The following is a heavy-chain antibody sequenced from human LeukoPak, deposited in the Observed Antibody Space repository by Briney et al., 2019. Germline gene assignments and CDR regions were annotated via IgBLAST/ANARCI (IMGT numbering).Heavy chain of an antibody. CDR3: ARAAYGGYAVYFDY. CDR2: INPSGGGP. D-gene: IGHD5-12*01. CDR1: GYTFTSYY. V-gene: IGHV1-46*01. J-gene: IGHJ4*02. Sequence: ASVTVSCKASGYTFTSYYMHWVRQAPGQGLEWMGIINPSGGGPSYAQQFQGRVTMTKYTSASTVYMELSSLRSEDTAVYYCARAAYGGYAVYFDYWGQGTLVTVSS.